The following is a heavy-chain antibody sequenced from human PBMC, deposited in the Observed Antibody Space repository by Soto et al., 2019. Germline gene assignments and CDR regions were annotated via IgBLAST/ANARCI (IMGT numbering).Heavy chain of an antibody. D-gene: IGHD1-1*01. Sequence: EVQLVESGGGLVKPGGSLRLSCVASGFIFSSYNMNWVRQSPGKGLEWVSSISRDAADIDYADSVKGRFTISRDNAKKSLFLEMNSLRAEDTAVYFCTRVRSNSNLKLPQFDCWGHGTLVTVSS. CDR3: TRVRSNSNLKLPQFDC. CDR1: GFIFSSYN. CDR2: ISRDAADI. V-gene: IGHV3-21*01. J-gene: IGHJ4*01.